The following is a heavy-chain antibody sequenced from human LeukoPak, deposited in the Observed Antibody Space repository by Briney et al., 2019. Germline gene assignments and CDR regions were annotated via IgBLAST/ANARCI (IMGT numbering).Heavy chain of an antibody. J-gene: IGHJ4*02. V-gene: IGHV3-13*01. D-gene: IGHD6-19*01. CDR2: IGTAGDT. CDR3: ARVPQGSSGWYYDY. Sequence: PGGSLRLSCAASGFTFSSYDMHWVRQATGKGLEWVSAIGTAGDTYYPGSVKGRFTISRENAKNSLYLQMNSLRAGDTAVYYCARVPQGSSGWYYDYWGQGTLVTVSS. CDR1: GFTFSSYD.